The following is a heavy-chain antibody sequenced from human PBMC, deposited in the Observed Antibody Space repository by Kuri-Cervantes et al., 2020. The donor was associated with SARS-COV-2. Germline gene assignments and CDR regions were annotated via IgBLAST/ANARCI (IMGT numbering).Heavy chain of an antibody. J-gene: IGHJ6*02. CDR2: VYHSGST. CDR1: GGSISSYY. V-gene: IGHV4-59*01. Sequence: GTLRLSCTVSGGSISSYYWSWIRQPPGKGLEWIGYVYHSGSTNYNPSLKSRVTISVDTSKNQFSLKLISVTAADAAVYYCSICTYYDFWMGSDYYGMDVWGQGTTVTVSS. CDR3: SICTYYDFWMGSDYYGMDV. D-gene: IGHD3-3*01.